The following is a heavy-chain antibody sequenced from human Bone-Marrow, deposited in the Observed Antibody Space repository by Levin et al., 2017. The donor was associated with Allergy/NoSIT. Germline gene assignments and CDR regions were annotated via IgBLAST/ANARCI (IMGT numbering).Heavy chain of an antibody. V-gene: IGHV3-23*01. Sequence: TGGSLRLSCAASGFTFNNYAMNWVRQAPGKGLDWVSSTSTSGRTTYYADSVKGRFTISRDNSKNTLFLQMNTLGAEDTAIYYCAKSGGGIATTGARYFDSWGQGTLVTVSS. J-gene: IGHJ4*02. D-gene: IGHD6-13*01. CDR1: GFTFNNYA. CDR3: AKSGGGIATTGARYFDS. CDR2: TSTSGRTT.